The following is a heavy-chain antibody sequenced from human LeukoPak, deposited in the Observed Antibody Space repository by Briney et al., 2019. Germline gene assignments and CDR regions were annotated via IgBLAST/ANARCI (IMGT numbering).Heavy chain of an antibody. CDR1: GFTFSNYW. CDR2: IDTDGSST. J-gene: IGHJ4*02. Sequence: GGSLRLSCAASGFTFSNYWMHWVRQAPGKGLVWVARIDTDGSSTTYADSVKGRFTTSRDNAKNTLYLQMNSLRAEDTSVYYCARGSVYGDYHKCLFDYWGQGTLVTVSS. V-gene: IGHV3-74*01. D-gene: IGHD4-17*01. CDR3: ARGSVYGDYHKCLFDY.